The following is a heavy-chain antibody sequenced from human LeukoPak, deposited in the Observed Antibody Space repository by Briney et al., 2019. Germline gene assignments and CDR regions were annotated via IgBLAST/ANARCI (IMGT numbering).Heavy chain of an antibody. V-gene: IGHV4-4*09. D-gene: IGHD6-6*01. Sequence: SETLSLTCTVSGGSISSYYWSWIRQPPGKGLEWIGYIYTSGSTNYNPSLKSRVTISVDTSKNQFSLKLSSVTAADTAVYYCAKGSAARPSYYYYYMDVWGKGTTVTVYS. CDR2: IYTSGST. CDR1: GGSISSYY. J-gene: IGHJ6*03. CDR3: AKGSAARPSYYYYYMDV.